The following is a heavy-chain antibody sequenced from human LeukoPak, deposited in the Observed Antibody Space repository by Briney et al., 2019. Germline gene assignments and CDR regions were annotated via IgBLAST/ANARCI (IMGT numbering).Heavy chain of an antibody. CDR1: GDSISSINW. CDR3: ASRLSYGDYVDS. V-gene: IGHV4-4*02. J-gene: IGHJ4*02. Sequence: SETLSLTCAVSGDSISSINWWSWVRPPPGKGLEWIGEIYHSGNTNYNPSLKSRVTISVDKSKNQFSLKLSSVTAADTAVYYCASRLSYGDYVDSWGQGTLVTVSS. D-gene: IGHD4-17*01. CDR2: IYHSGNT.